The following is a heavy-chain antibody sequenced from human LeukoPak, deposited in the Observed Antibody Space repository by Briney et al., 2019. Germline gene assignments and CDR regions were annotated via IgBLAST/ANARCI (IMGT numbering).Heavy chain of an antibody. CDR1: GFTFSSFA. Sequence: GGSLRLSCAASGFTFSSFAMTWVRQAPGKGLEWVSGFDGNGPNTYYADSVKGRWTISRDNSRDTLYLEMNSLRPEDTAIYYCAKPRTTGLGWAQFDYWGQGSLVTVSS. D-gene: IGHD2-8*02. J-gene: IGHJ4*02. CDR2: FDGNGPNT. V-gene: IGHV3-23*01. CDR3: AKPRTTGLGWAQFDY.